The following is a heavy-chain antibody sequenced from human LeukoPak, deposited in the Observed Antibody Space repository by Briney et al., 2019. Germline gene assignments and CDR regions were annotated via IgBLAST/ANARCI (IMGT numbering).Heavy chain of an antibody. CDR1: GFTFSSYG. V-gene: IGHV3-74*01. J-gene: IGHJ4*02. Sequence: GGSLRLSCAASGFTFSSYGMHWVRHAPGKGLVWVSRINSDGSSTSYADSVKGRFTISRDNAENTLYLQMNSLRAEYTAVYYCARDKYVSGGSCYSLDYGGQGTLVTVSS. D-gene: IGHD2-15*01. CDR3: ARDKYVSGGSCYSLDY. CDR2: INSDGSST.